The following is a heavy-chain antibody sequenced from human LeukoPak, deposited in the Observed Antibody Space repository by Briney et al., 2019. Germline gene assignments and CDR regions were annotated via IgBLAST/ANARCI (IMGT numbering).Heavy chain of an antibody. Sequence: GGSLRLSCAASGFSFSTSWMHWVRQAPAKGLVWVSRLNSDGSNTIYADSVKGRFTISRDNAKNTLYLQMNSLRAEDTAVYYCARDRRLGFDYWGQGTLVTVSS. J-gene: IGHJ4*02. CDR2: LNSDGSNT. V-gene: IGHV3-74*01. CDR1: GFSFSTSW. CDR3: ARDRRLGFDY. D-gene: IGHD3-22*01.